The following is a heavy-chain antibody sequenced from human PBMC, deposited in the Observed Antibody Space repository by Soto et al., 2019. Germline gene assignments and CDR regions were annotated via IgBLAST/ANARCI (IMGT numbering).Heavy chain of an antibody. CDR1: GFTFSSYA. Sequence: GGSLRLSCAASGFTFSSYAMSWVRQAPGKGLEWVSAISGSGGSTYYADSVKGRFTIPRDNSKNTLYLQMNSLRAEDTAVYYCAKAFQRYCYDSSCTSYYFDYWGQGTLVTVSS. D-gene: IGHD3-22*01. V-gene: IGHV3-23*01. CDR3: AKAFQRYCYDSSCTSYYFDY. CDR2: ISGSGGST. J-gene: IGHJ4*02.